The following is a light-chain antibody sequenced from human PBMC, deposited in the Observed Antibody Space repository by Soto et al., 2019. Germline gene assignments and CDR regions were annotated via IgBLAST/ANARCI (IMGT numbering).Light chain of an antibody. CDR2: DVS. CDR1: SSDVGGYNY. V-gene: IGLV2-14*01. J-gene: IGLJ1*01. CDR3: SSYTSSSFYV. Sequence: QSVLTQPASVSGSPGRSITISCTGTSSDVGGYNYVSWYQQHPGKAPKLMTYDVSNRPSGVSNRFSGSKSGNTASLTISGLQAEDEADYYCSSYTSSSFYVFGTGTKVTVL.